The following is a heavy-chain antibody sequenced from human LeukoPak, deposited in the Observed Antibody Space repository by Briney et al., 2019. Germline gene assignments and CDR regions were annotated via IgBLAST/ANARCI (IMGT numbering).Heavy chain of an antibody. CDR1: GFIFSRYK. CDR3: ARGGGLDV. J-gene: IGHJ6*02. V-gene: IGHV3-7*03. D-gene: IGHD3-16*01. Sequence: PGGSLRLSCAASGFIFSRYKMNWVRQAPGKGLEWVASINHNGNVNYYVDSVKGRFTISRDNAKNSLYLQMSNLRAEDTAVYFCARGGGLDVWGQGATVTVSS. CDR2: INHNGNVN.